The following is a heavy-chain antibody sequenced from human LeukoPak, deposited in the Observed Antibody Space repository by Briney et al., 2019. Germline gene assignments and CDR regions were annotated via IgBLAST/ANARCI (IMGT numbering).Heavy chain of an antibody. CDR1: GFTVSSNY. Sequence: GGSLRLSCAASGFTVSSNYMSWVRQAPGKGLEWVSVIYSGGSTSYSDSATSGFSTSTHNPKNTLYLQMNSLRAEDTAVYYCARDMDSSTSDYGMDVWGQGTTVTVSS. CDR3: ARDMDSSTSDYGMDV. V-gene: IGHV3-53*04. J-gene: IGHJ6*02. CDR2: IYSGGST. D-gene: IGHD6-6*01.